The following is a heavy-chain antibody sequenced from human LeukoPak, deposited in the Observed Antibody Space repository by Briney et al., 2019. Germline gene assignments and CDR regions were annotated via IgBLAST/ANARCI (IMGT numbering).Heavy chain of an antibody. J-gene: IGHJ4*02. V-gene: IGHV3-48*03. Sequence: PGGSLRLSCAASGFTFSSYEMNWVRQAPGKGLEWVSYISSSGSTIYYADSVKGRFTISRDNAKNSLYLQMNSLRAEDTAVYYCGRRYCSSTSCLLDYWGQGTLVTVSS. CDR3: GRRYCSSTSCLLDY. CDR2: ISSSGSTI. D-gene: IGHD2-2*01. CDR1: GFTFSSYE.